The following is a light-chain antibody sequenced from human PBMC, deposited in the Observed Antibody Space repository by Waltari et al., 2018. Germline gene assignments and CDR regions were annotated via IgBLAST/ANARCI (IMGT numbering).Light chain of an antibody. Sequence: SYELTQPPSVSVSLGQMARIPCSGDALAKKYVYWFQQSPGQAPIQVMPKDTERPSGSPARVSGATSGTTVTLTISGVQAEDEADYYCLSADIGGTFWVFGGGTKLTLL. CDR1: ALAKKY. V-gene: IGLV3-25*03. J-gene: IGLJ3*02. CDR3: LSADIGGTFWV. CDR2: KDT.